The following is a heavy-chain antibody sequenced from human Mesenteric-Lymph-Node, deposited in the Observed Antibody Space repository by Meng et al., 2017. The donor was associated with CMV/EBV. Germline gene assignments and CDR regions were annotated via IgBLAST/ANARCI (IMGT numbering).Heavy chain of an antibody. D-gene: IGHD6-13*01. J-gene: IGHJ4*02. CDR3: ARVAATGAAGTVDY. Sequence: AVYGGSFSGYYWSWIRQPPGKGLEWIGEINHSGSTNYNPSLKSRVTISVDTSKKQFSLKLNSVTAADTAVYYCARVAATGAAGTVDYWGQGILVTVSS. CDR1: GGSFSGYY. CDR2: INHSGST. V-gene: IGHV4-34*01.